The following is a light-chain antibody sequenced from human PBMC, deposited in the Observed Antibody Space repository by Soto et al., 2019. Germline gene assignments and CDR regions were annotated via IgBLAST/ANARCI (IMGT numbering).Light chain of an antibody. CDR3: QSYDSSLSGTDV. CDR1: SSNIGAGYD. J-gene: IGLJ7*01. CDR2: GNS. V-gene: IGLV1-40*01. Sequence: QSVLTQPPSVSGAPGQRVTISCTGSSSNIGAGYDVHWYQQLPGPAPKLLIYGNSNRPSGVPDRFSGSKSGTSASLAITGLQAEDEADYYCQSYDSSLSGTDVFGTGTQLTVL.